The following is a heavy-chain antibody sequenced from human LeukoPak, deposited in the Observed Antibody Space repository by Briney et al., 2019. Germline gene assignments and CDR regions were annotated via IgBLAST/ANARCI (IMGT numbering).Heavy chain of an antibody. CDR3: ARDRGGTGDFDY. J-gene: IGHJ4*02. CDR2: INVGNGDT. Sequence: ASVTVSCKASGYTFSSYVIHWLRRAPGQRLERMGWINVGNGDTKYSQKFQGRVTIARDTSASTAYMELSSLRSEDTAIYYCARDRGGTGDFDYWGQGTLVTVSS. CDR1: GYTFSSYV. V-gene: IGHV1-3*01. D-gene: IGHD1-1*01.